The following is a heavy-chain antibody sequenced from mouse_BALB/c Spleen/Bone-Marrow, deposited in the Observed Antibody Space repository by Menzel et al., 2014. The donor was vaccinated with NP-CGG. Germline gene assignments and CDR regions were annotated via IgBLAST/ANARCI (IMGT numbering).Heavy chain of an antibody. CDR3: ARSKYGNYVGFDY. Sequence: VKLMESGAELAKPGASVQLSCKASGYTFTSYWMHWVKRRPGQGLEWIGYINPITGYIEYNQKFKDKATLTADRSSSTAYMQLSSLTSEDSAVYYCARSKYGNYVGFDYWGQGTTLTVSS. CDR2: INPITGYI. J-gene: IGHJ2*01. V-gene: IGHV1-7*01. D-gene: IGHD2-10*02. CDR1: GYTFTSYW.